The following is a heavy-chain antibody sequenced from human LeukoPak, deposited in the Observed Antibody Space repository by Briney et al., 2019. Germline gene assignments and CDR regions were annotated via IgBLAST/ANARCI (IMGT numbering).Heavy chain of an antibody. CDR1: GFTFSSYA. CDR3: AKDHGTDSAYFFDY. J-gene: IGHJ4*02. CDR2: ISDSGGRT. D-gene: IGHD4/OR15-4a*01. Sequence: GGSLRLSCAASGFTFSSYAMNWVRQAPGKGLDWVSVISDSGGRTYFADSVKGRFTISRDNSKTTLYLQMNNLRAEDTAVYYCAKDHGTDSAYFFDYWGQGALVAVSS. V-gene: IGHV3-23*01.